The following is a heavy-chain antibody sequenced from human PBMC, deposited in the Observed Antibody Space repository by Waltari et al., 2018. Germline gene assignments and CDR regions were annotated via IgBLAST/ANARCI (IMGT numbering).Heavy chain of an antibody. Sequence: QVQLVQSGAEVKKPGASVKVSCTVPGYTLTELSMPRFRQAPGKGLERMGGFDPEDGETIYAQKFQGRVTMTEDTSTDTAYMELSSLRSEDTAVYYCATVPLDYAVMGSFDLWGRGTLVTVSS. J-gene: IGHJ2*01. V-gene: IGHV1-24*01. CDR1: GYTLTELS. CDR2: FDPEDGET. D-gene: IGHD4-17*01. CDR3: ATVPLDYAVMGSFDL.